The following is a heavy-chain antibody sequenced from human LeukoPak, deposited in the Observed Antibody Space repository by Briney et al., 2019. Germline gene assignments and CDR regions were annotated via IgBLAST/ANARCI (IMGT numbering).Heavy chain of an antibody. D-gene: IGHD3-3*01. Sequence: GASVKVSCKASGYTFTSYGISWVRQAPGQGLEWMGWISAYNGNTNYAQKLQGRVTMTTDTSTSTAYMELRSLRSDDTAVYYCARAYDFWSGRQNLNWFDPWGQGTLVTVSS. J-gene: IGHJ5*02. V-gene: IGHV1-18*01. CDR3: ARAYDFWSGRQNLNWFDP. CDR2: ISAYNGNT. CDR1: GYTFTSYG.